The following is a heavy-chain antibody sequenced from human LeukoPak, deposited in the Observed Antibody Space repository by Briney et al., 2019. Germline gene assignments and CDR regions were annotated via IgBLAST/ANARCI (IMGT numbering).Heavy chain of an antibody. Sequence: GGSLRLSCAASGFTFSSYAMSWVRQAPGKGLEWVSAISGSGGSTYYADSVKGRFTISRDNSKNTLYLQMNSLIAEDTAVYYCAKDPTRPIAVAGTFDYWGQGTLVTVSS. V-gene: IGHV3-23*01. CDR1: GFTFSSYA. D-gene: IGHD6-19*01. CDR3: AKDPTRPIAVAGTFDY. CDR2: ISGSGGST. J-gene: IGHJ4*02.